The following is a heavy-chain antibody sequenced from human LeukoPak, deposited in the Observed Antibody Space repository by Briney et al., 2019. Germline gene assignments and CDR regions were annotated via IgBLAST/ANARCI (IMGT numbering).Heavy chain of an antibody. J-gene: IGHJ4*02. CDR1: GFTFSDYY. CDR2: ISSSGSTI. V-gene: IGHV3-11*04. D-gene: IGHD6-13*01. CDR3: AREYLAAAGLESFDY. Sequence: GGSLRLSCAAPGFTFSDYYMSWIRQAPGKGLEWVSYISSSGSTIYYADSVKGRFTISRDNAKNSLYLQMNSLRAEDTAVYYCAREYLAAAGLESFDYWGQGTLVTVSS.